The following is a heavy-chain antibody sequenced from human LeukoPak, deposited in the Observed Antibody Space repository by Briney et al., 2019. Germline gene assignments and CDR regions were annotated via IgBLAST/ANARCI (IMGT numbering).Heavy chain of an antibody. J-gene: IGHJ4*02. V-gene: IGHV3-23*01. CDR3: AKDWLSSHHFGY. CDR2: ISGSGGST. Sequence: GGSLRLSCAASGFTFSSYAMSWVRQAPGKGLEWISAISGSGGSTYYADSVRGRFTISRDNSKNTLYLQMNSLRVEDTALYYCAKDWLSSHHFGYWGQGTLVTVSS. CDR1: GFTFSSYA. D-gene: IGHD2-2*01.